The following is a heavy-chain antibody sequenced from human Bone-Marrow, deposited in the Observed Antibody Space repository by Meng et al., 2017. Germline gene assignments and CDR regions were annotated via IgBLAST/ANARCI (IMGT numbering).Heavy chain of an antibody. CDR3: AREPAAAGVDY. V-gene: IGHV3-30*01. CDR2: ISYDGSNK. CDR1: GFTFSSYA. J-gene: IGHJ4*02. Sequence: GESPKISCAASGFTFSSYAMHWVRQAPGKGLEWVAVISYDGSNKYYADSVKGRFTISRDNSKNTLYLQMNSLRAEDTAVYYCAREPAAAGVDYWGQGNLVTVSS. D-gene: IGHD6-13*01.